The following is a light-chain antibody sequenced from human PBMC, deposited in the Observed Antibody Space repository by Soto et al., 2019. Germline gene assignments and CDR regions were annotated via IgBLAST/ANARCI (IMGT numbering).Light chain of an antibody. CDR1: SSDVGSYKY. V-gene: IGLV2-14*01. J-gene: IGLJ2*01. Sequence: QSALTQPASVSGSPGQSITISCTGTSSDVGSYKYVSWYQQHPGKAPKVMIYDVSNRPSGVSNRFSGSKSGNTASLTISGLQAEDEADYYCSSYTSSSTLLVFGGGTKLTVL. CDR2: DVS. CDR3: SSYTSSSTLLV.